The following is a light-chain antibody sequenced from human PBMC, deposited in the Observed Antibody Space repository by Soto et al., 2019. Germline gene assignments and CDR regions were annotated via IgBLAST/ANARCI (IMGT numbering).Light chain of an antibody. J-gene: IGLJ2*01. CDR1: SSNIGAGYD. Sequence: QSVLTQPPSVSGAPGQRVTISCTGSSSNIGAGYDVHWYLQLPGTAPKLLIYGNINRPSGVPDRFSGSKSGTSASLAITGLQAGDEADYYCQSYDSSLSGVVFGGGTKLTVL. CDR3: QSYDSSLSGVV. CDR2: GNI. V-gene: IGLV1-40*01.